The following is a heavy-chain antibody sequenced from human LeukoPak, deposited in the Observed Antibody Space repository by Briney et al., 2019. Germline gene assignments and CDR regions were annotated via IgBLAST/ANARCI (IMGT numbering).Heavy chain of an antibody. CDR3: AAENGDFWIGYHYFED. V-gene: IGHV4-39*01. CDR1: DGSISSSSYY. D-gene: IGHD3-3*01. J-gene: IGHJ4*02. Sequence: SETLSLTCTVSDGSISSSSYYWGWIRQPPGKGLEWIGTIYFDGDTFYNPSLKSRVTISVDMSKNQFSLNLRSVTAADTAIYYCAAENGDFWIGYHYFEDWGQGTLVSVSS. CDR2: IYFDGDT.